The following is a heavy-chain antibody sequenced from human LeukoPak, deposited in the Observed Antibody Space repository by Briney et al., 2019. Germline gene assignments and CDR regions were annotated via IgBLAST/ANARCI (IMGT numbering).Heavy chain of an antibody. CDR2: RYYSGST. CDR3: ARVRGDFETD. CDR1: GGSISSYY. J-gene: IGHJ1*01. D-gene: IGHD3-16*01. V-gene: IGHV4-59*01. Sequence: SETLSLTCSVSGGSISSYYWTWIRQPPGKGLEWIGYRYYSGSTTYNPSPKSRVTISVDPSKSQFSLKLISVTAADTAIYYCARVRGDFETDWGQGTLVTVSS.